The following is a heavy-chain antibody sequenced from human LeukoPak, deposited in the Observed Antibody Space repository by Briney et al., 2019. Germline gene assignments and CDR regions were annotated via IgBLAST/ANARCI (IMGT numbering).Heavy chain of an antibody. Sequence: GGSLRLSCAASGFIFSSYSMNWVRQAPGKGLEWVSYINRSSSTIYYADSVKGRFTISRDTAKNPLYLQMNSLRAEDTAVYYCARAYSSSSGKDAFDIWGQGTMVTVST. CDR1: GFIFSSYS. D-gene: IGHD6-13*01. CDR3: ARAYSSSSGKDAFDI. J-gene: IGHJ3*02. CDR2: INRSSSTI. V-gene: IGHV3-48*01.